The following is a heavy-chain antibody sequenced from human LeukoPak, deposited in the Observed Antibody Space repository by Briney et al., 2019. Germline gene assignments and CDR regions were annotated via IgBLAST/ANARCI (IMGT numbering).Heavy chain of an antibody. CDR3: ARGDYGGTQTTFDI. CDR2: ISYDGSNK. D-gene: IGHD4-23*01. V-gene: IGHV3-30-3*01. CDR1: RFLFDDYA. J-gene: IGHJ3*02. Sequence: GGSLRLSCAVSRFLFDDYAMHWVRQAPGKGLEWVAVISYDGSNKYYADSVKGRFTISRDNSKNTLYLQMNSLRAEDTAVYYCARGDYGGTQTTFDIWGQGTMVTVSS.